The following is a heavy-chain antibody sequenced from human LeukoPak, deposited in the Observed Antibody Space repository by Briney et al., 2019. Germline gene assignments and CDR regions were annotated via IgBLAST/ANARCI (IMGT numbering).Heavy chain of an antibody. CDR2: ITSSSSYI. CDR1: GFTFSSYS. J-gene: IGHJ4*02. V-gene: IGHV3-21*01. Sequence: GGSLRLSCAASGFTFSSYSMNWVRQAPGKGLEWVSSITSSSSYIYYADSVKRRFTISRDNAKNSLYLQMNSLRAEDTAVYYCARYSSSWYVGDWGQGTLVTVSS. D-gene: IGHD6-13*01. CDR3: ARYSSSWYVGD.